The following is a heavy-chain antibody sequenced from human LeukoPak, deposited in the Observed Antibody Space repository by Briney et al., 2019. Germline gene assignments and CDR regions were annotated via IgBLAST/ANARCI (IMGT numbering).Heavy chain of an antibody. D-gene: IGHD5-18*01. CDR3: ARGGRGYNGGYYYYYMDV. CDR1: GFTVSSNY. Sequence: GGSLRLSCAASGFTVSSNYMSWVRQAPGKGLEWVSVIYSGGSTYYADSVKGRFTISRDNSKNTLHLQMNSLRAEDTAVYYCARGGRGYNGGYYYYYMDVWGKGTTVTVSS. J-gene: IGHJ6*03. CDR2: IYSGGST. V-gene: IGHV3-66*02.